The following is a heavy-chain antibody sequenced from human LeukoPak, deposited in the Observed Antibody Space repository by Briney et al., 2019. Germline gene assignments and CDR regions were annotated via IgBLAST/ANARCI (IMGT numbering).Heavy chain of an antibody. Sequence: GGSLRLSCAASGFTFSSYSMNWVRQAPGKGLEWVSSISSSSSYIYYADSVKGRFTISRDNAQNSLYLQMNSLRAEDTAVYYCARDLTSWNADYWGQGTLVTVSS. CDR3: ARDLTSWNADY. CDR2: ISSSSSYI. CDR1: GFTFSSYS. D-gene: IGHD1-1*01. J-gene: IGHJ4*02. V-gene: IGHV3-21*01.